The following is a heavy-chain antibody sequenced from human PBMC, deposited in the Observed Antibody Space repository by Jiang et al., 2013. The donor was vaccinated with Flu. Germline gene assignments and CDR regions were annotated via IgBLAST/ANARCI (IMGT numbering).Heavy chain of an antibody. Sequence: SAISGSGGSTYYADSVKGRFTISRDNSKNTLYLQMNSLRAEDTAVYYCAKDVAMAGTADWFDPWGQGTLVTVSS. V-gene: IGHV3-23*01. CDR3: AKDVAMAGTADWFDP. J-gene: IGHJ5*02. D-gene: IGHD6-19*01. CDR2: ISGSGGST.